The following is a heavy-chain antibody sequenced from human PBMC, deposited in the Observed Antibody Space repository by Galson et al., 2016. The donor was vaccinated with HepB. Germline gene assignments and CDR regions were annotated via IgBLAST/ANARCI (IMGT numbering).Heavy chain of an antibody. D-gene: IGHD5-12*01. J-gene: IGHJ6*02. CDR1: GYTFTSYG. CDR3: ARRSSATLNYYYNGMDV. V-gene: IGHV1-18*01. CDR2: ISAYNGNT. Sequence: SVKVSCKASGYTFTSYGISWVRQAPGQGLEWMGWISAYNGNTNYAQKLQGRVTMTTDTSTSTAYMEPRSLRSDDTAVYYCARRSSATLNYYYNGMDVWGQGTTVTVSS.